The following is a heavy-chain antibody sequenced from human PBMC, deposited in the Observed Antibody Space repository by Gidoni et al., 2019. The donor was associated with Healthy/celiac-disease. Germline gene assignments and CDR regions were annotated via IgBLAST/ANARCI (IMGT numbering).Heavy chain of an antibody. D-gene: IGHD3-10*01. CDR3: ATAEDYYGSGTG. V-gene: IGHV3-23*01. Sequence: EVQLLESGGGLVQPGGSLRRSCAASGFTFSSYAMSWVRQAPGKGLEWVSAISGSGGSTYYADSVKGRFTISRDNSKNTLYLQMNSLRAEDTAVYYCATAEDYYGSGTGWGQGTLVTVSS. CDR2: ISGSGGST. J-gene: IGHJ4*02. CDR1: GFTFSSYA.